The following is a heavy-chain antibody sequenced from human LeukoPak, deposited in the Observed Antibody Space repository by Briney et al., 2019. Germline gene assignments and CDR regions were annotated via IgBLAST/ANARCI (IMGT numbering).Heavy chain of an antibody. Sequence: PSETLSLTCAVYGGSFSGYYWSWIRQPPGKGLEWIGEINHSGSTNYNPSLKSRVTISVDTSKNQFSLKLSSVTAADTAVYDCARGGYYDYVWGSYRLSHYFDYWGQGTLVTVSS. V-gene: IGHV4-34*01. CDR2: INHSGST. J-gene: IGHJ4*02. CDR1: GGSFSGYY. D-gene: IGHD3-16*02. CDR3: ARGGYYDYVWGSYRLSHYFDY.